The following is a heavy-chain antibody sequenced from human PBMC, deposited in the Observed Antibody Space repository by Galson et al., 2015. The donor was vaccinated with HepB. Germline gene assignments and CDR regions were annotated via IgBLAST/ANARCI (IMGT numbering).Heavy chain of an antibody. D-gene: IGHD2-15*01. CDR3: AKDKGPPRRSGGSCYDY. CDR2: ISWNSGSI. V-gene: IGHV3-9*01. CDR1: GFTFDDYA. J-gene: IGHJ4*02. Sequence: SLRLSCAASGFTFDDYAMHWVRQAPGKGLEWVSGISWNSGSIGYADSVKGRFTISRDNAKNSLYLQMNSLRAEDTALYYCAKDKGPPRRSGGSCYDYWGQGTLVTVSS.